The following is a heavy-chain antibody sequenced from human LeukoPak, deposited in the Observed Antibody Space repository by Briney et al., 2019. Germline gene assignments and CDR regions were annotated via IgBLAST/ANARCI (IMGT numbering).Heavy chain of an antibody. V-gene: IGHV3-13*01. CDR1: GFTFSSYD. D-gene: IGHD5-18*01. J-gene: IGHJ4*02. CDR3: AKDPEDTAMVTFDY. CDR2: IGTAGDT. Sequence: GGSLRLSCAASGFTFSSYDMHWVRQATGKGLEWVSAIGTAGDTYYPGSVKGRFTISRENAKNSLYLQMNSLRAEDTAVYYCAKDPEDTAMVTFDYWGQGTLVTVSS.